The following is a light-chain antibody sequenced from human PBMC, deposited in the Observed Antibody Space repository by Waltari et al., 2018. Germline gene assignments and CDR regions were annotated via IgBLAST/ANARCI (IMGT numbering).Light chain of an antibody. CDR1: QSINSY. CDR3: QQYNKWPLT. Sequence: VITQYPATVSVSPGERATPSCRASQSINSYLAWYQQKPGQAPRLLIYGASTRATGIPARFSGSGSGTDFTLTISSLQSEDFAIYYCQQYNKWPLTFGPGTKVHF. J-gene: IGKJ3*01. CDR2: GAS. V-gene: IGKV3-15*01.